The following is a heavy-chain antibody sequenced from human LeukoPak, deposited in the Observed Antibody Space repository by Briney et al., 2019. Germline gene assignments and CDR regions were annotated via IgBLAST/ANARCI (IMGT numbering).Heavy chain of an antibody. V-gene: IGHV3-23*01. CDR1: GFTFSSYG. CDR3: AKGSIGNY. D-gene: IGHD1-14*01. J-gene: IGHJ4*02. Sequence: GGSLRLSCAGSGFTFSSYGMSWVRQAPGKGLEWVSCIRGSGTSTYYADSVKGRFTISRDSSKNTLYLQMNSLRAEDTAVYYCAKGSIGNYWGQGTLVTVSS. CDR2: IRGSGTST.